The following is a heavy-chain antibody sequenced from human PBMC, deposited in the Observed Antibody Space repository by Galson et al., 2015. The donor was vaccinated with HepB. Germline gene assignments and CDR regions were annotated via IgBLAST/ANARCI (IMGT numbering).Heavy chain of an antibody. J-gene: IGHJ3*02. CDR2: ITPILGRA. Sequence: SVKVSCKASGGTFSSYSISWVRQAPGQGLEWMGRITPILGRANYAQKFQVRATITADKSTNTSYMEVSSLGSEDTAVYYCARDGWSGNYFDGAFDMWGQGTMVTVSS. CDR1: GGTFSSYS. D-gene: IGHD1-26*01. CDR3: ARDGWSGNYFDGAFDM. V-gene: IGHV1-69*04.